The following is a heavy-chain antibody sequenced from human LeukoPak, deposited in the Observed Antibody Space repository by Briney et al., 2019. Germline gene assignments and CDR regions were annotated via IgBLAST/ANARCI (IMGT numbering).Heavy chain of an antibody. CDR1: GFTFSSYS. D-gene: IGHD4/OR15-4a*01. J-gene: IGHJ4*02. CDR2: ISSSSSYI. CDR3: ARRAGAYSHPYDY. V-gene: IGHV3-21*04. Sequence: GSLRLSCAASGFTFSSYSMNWVRQAPGKGLEWVSSISSSSSYIYYADSVKGRFTISRDNAKNSLYLQMNSLRAEDTAVYYCARRAGAYSHPYDYWGQGTLVTVSS.